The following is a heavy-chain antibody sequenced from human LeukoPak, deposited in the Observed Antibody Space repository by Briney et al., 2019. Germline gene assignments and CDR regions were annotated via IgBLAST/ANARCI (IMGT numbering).Heavy chain of an antibody. CDR1: GFTFSSYA. D-gene: IGHD1-7*01. Sequence: PGRSLRLSCAASGFTFSSYAMHWVGQAPGKGLEWVAVISYDGSNKYYADSVKGRFTISRDNSKNTLYLQMNSLRAEDTAVYYCARDQGRTGTTLGYWGQGTLVTVSS. CDR3: ARDQGRTGTTLGY. J-gene: IGHJ4*02. V-gene: IGHV3-30-3*01. CDR2: ISYDGSNK.